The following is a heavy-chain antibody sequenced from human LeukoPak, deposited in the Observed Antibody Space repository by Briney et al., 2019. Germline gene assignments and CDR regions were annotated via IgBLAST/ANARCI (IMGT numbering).Heavy chain of an antibody. CDR3: AKAYWIPAAIPSQGPVDY. D-gene: IGHD2-2*02. CDR1: GFTFSNAW. V-gene: IGHV3-15*01. Sequence: SGGSLRLSCAASGFTFSNAWMSWVRQAPGKGLEWVGRIKSKTDGGTTDYAAPVKGRFTISRDNSKNTLYLQMNSLRAEDTAVYYCAKAYWIPAAIPSQGPVDYWGQGTLVTVSS. J-gene: IGHJ4*02. CDR2: IKSKTDGGTT.